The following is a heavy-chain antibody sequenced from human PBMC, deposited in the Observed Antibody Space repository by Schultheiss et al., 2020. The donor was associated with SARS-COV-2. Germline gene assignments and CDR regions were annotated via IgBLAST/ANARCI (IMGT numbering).Heavy chain of an antibody. J-gene: IGHJ4*02. Sequence: GGSLRLSCAASGFTFSSYWMSWVRQAPGKGLEWVSYISSSSSTIYYADSVKGRFTISRDNAKNSLYLQMNSLRADDTAVYYCARVEEGGSGDFDYWGQGTLVTVSS. CDR2: ISSSSSTI. CDR1: GFTFSSYW. CDR3: ARVEEGGSGDFDY. D-gene: IGHD3-3*01. V-gene: IGHV3-48*04.